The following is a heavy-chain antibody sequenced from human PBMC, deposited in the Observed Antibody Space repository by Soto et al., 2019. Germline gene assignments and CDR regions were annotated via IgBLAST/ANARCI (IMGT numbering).Heavy chain of an antibody. Sequence: GSLRRSCAASGFTFSTYGMHWVLQAPGKGLEWVADIWSDGRNTHYADSVKGRFTISRDNSKNTVYLQMNSLSAEDTAVYYCARDWVVGWGQGTLVTVSS. CDR2: IWSDGRNT. CDR1: GFTFSTYG. CDR3: ARDWVVG. J-gene: IGHJ4*02. D-gene: IGHD2-15*01. V-gene: IGHV3-33*01.